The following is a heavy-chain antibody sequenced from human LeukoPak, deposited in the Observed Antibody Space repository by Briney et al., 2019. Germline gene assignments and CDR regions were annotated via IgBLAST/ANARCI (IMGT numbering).Heavy chain of an antibody. D-gene: IGHD6-13*01. CDR1: GYTFTSYG. V-gene: IGHV1-18*01. Sequence: ASVKVSCKASGYTFTSYGISWVGQAPGQGLEWMGWISAYNGNTNYAQKLQGRVTMTTDTSTSTAYMELRSLRSDDTAVYYCARDGLGQSSSWSPGWFDPWGQGTLLTVSS. J-gene: IGHJ5*02. CDR2: ISAYNGNT. CDR3: ARDGLGQSSSWSPGWFDP.